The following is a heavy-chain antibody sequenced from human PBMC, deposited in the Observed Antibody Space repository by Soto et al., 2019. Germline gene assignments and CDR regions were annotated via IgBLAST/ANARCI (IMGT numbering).Heavy chain of an antibody. Sequence: ASVKVSCKASGYTFTSYDINWVRQATGQGLEWMGWMNPNSGNTGCAQKFQGRVTMTRNTSISTAYMELSSLRSEDTAVYYCARDWKQWLVSNGTDVWGQGTTVTVSS. J-gene: IGHJ6*02. V-gene: IGHV1-8*01. CDR3: ARDWKQWLVSNGTDV. D-gene: IGHD6-19*01. CDR2: MNPNSGNT. CDR1: GYTFTSYD.